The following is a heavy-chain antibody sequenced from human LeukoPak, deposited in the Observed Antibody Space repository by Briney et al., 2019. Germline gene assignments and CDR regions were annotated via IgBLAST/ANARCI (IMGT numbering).Heavy chain of an antibody. Sequence: GGSLRLSCAASGFTFSRYSMNWVRQAPGKGLEWVSSVSSSSSYVYYADSVKGRFTISRDDAKDSVFLQMNSLRVDDTAVYYCARTYDFGRGPPGDAFDNWGQGTLVTVPS. CDR2: VSSSSSYV. J-gene: IGHJ3*02. D-gene: IGHD3-3*01. CDR3: ARTYDFGRGPPGDAFDN. V-gene: IGHV3-21*01. CDR1: GFTFSRYS.